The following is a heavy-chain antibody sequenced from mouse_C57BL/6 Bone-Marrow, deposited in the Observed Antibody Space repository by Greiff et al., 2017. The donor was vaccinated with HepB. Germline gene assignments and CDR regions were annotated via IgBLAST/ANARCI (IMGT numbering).Heavy chain of an antibody. D-gene: IGHD2-1*01. CDR2: ISSGGSYT. Sequence: EVNVVESGGDLVKPGGSLKLSCAASGFTFSSYGMSWVRQTPDKRLEWVATISSGGSYTYYPDSVKGRFTISRDNAKNTLYLQMSSLKSEYTAMYYCARQVICDCFAYWGQGTLVTVSA. J-gene: IGHJ3*01. CDR3: ARQVICDCFAY. V-gene: IGHV5-6*01. CDR1: GFTFSSYG.